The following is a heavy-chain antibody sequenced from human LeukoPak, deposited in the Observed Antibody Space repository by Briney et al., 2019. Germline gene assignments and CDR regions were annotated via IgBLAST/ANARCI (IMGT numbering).Heavy chain of an antibody. CDR1: GFTFSDYR. V-gene: IGHV3-21*01. D-gene: IGHD3-10*01. CDR3: ARDSSPVWFGEFLYNWFDP. J-gene: IGHJ5*02. CDR2: ISSSSCYI. Sequence: PGGSLRLSCAASGFTFSDYRMNWVRQAPGKGLEWVSSISSSSCYIYYADSLKGRFTISRDNAKNSLYLQMNSLRAEDTAVYYCARDSSPVWFGEFLYNWFDPWGQGTLVTVSS.